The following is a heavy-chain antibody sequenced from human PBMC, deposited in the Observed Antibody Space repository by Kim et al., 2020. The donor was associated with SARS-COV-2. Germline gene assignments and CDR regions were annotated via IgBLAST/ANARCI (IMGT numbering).Heavy chain of an antibody. J-gene: IGHJ4*02. CDR3: CLKTQTYTLNDY. V-gene: IGHV1-69*02. D-gene: IGHD3-16*01. Sequence: NYAQKFQGRVTMTADKSTSTAYMELSSLRAEDTAVYYCCLKTQTYTLNDYWGQGTLVTVSS.